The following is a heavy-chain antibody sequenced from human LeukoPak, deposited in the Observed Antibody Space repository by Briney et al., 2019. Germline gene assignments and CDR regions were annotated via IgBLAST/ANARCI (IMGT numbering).Heavy chain of an antibody. CDR2: ISSSSSTI. Sequence: QPGRSLRLSCAASGFTFSSYGMHWVRQAPGKGLEWVSYISSSSSTIYYADSVKGRFTTSRDNAKNSLYLQMNSLRAEDTAAYYCARDLGPVDYWGQGTLVTVSS. CDR3: ARDLGPVDY. J-gene: IGHJ4*02. D-gene: IGHD7-27*01. V-gene: IGHV3-48*01. CDR1: GFTFSSYG.